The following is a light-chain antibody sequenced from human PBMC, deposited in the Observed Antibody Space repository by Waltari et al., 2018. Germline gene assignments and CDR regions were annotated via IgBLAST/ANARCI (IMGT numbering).Light chain of an antibody. Sequence: DIVMTQSPATPSVSPGERATLSCRASQSFYGNLAWYQQKTGQSPRLLIFGTSARATGIPDRFTGSGSGTEYSLTISSLQSEDFAVYFCHQYTNWPFSFGPGTTLEI. CDR1: QSFYGN. J-gene: IGKJ3*01. V-gene: IGKV3-15*01. CDR2: GTS. CDR3: HQYTNWPFS.